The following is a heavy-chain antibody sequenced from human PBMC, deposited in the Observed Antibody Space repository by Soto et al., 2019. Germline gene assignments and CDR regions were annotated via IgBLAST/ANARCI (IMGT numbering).Heavy chain of an antibody. CDR1: GFTFSSYS. CDR3: ARAGDYGSGSYYPYYFDY. Sequence: GGSLRLSCAASGFTFSSYSMNWVRQAPGKGLEWVSYISSSSSTIYYADSVKGRFTISRDNAKNSLYLQMNSLRDEDTAVYYCARAGDYGSGSYYPYYFDYWGQGTLVTVSS. V-gene: IGHV3-48*02. CDR2: ISSSSSTI. D-gene: IGHD3-10*01. J-gene: IGHJ4*02.